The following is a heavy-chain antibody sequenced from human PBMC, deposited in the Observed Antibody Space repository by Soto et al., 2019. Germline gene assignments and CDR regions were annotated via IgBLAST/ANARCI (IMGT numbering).Heavy chain of an antibody. Sequence: QVQLVQSGAEVKKPGSSVKVSCKASGGTFSSYSINWVRQAPGQGLEWMGEIITIFDTAKYEQKFQGRVTITASEVTSTAYMELSSLRSDDTAVSYCARDGRMHSGGIDYWGPGALVTVSS. D-gene: IGHD3-16*01. V-gene: IGHV1-69*01. CDR1: GGTFSSYS. J-gene: IGHJ4*02. CDR3: ARDGRMHSGGIDY. CDR2: IITIFDTA.